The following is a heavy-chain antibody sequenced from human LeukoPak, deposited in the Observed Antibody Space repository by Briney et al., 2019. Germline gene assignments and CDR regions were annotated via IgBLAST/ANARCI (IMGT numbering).Heavy chain of an antibody. CDR3: ARGGSYDFWSGYYADAFDI. J-gene: IGHJ3*02. D-gene: IGHD3-3*01. V-gene: IGHV1-2*02. CDR2: INPNSGGT. Sequence: GASVKVSCKASGYTFTGYYMHWVRQAPGQGLEWMGWINPNSGGTNYAQKFQGRVTMTRDTSISTAYMELSRLRSDDTAVYYCARGGSYDFWSGYYADAFDIWGQGTMVTVSS. CDR1: GYTFTGYY.